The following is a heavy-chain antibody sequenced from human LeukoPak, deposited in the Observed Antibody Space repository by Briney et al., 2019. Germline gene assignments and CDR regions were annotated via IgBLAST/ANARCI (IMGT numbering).Heavy chain of an antibody. D-gene: IGHD4-11*01. CDR1: GYTFTSYY. CDR2: INPSGGST. CDR3: ARGVSSGDYSNYRTCFDY. Sequence: ASVKVSCKASGYTFTSYYMHWVRQAPGQGLEWMGIINPSGGSTSYAQKFQGRVTMTRDMSTSTVYMELSSLRSEDTAVYYCARGVSSGDYSNYRTCFDYWGQGTLVTVSS. V-gene: IGHV1-46*01. J-gene: IGHJ4*02.